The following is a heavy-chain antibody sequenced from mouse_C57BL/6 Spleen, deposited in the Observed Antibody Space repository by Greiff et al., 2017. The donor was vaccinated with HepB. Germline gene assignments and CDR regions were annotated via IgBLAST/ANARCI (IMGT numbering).Heavy chain of an antibody. J-gene: IGHJ4*01. Sequence: VMLVESGPGLVQPSQSLSITCTVSGFSLTSYGVHWVRQSPGKGLEWLGVIWSGGSTDYNAAFISRLSISKDNSKSQVFFKMNSLQADDTAIYYCARNPVITTVVAHYYAMDYWGQGTSVTVSS. CDR1: GFSLTSYG. CDR2: IWSGGST. V-gene: IGHV2-2*01. D-gene: IGHD1-1*01. CDR3: ARNPVITTVVAHYYAMDY.